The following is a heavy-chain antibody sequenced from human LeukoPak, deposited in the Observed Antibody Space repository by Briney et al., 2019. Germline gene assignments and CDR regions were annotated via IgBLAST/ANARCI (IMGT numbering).Heavy chain of an antibody. Sequence: SETLSLTCTVSGGSIINYYWSWIRQSAGTGLEWVGRIYITGSTNYNPSLQSRLSMSVDTSKNQFSLRLTSVSAADTAVYYCARLEYYDSTGYSPGYYMDVWGKGITVTVSS. V-gene: IGHV4-4*07. CDR3: ARLEYYDSTGYSPGYYMDV. J-gene: IGHJ6*03. CDR2: IYITGST. CDR1: GGSIINYY. D-gene: IGHD3-22*01.